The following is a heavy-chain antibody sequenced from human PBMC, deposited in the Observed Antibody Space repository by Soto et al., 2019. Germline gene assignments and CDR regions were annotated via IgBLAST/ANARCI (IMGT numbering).Heavy chain of an antibody. CDR3: ARDLPPHYSHIGGPPAS. V-gene: IGHV3-11*05. CDR2: ISATNTYT. J-gene: IGHJ5*02. Sequence: GGSLRLSCAASGFAFSDYHMSWIRQTPKKGLEWVSYISATNTYTNYADSVKGRFTISRDNAKTTLYLQMNSLRAEDTAVYCCARDLPPHYSHIGGPPASWGRGTLVTVSS. D-gene: IGHD3-22*01. CDR1: GFAFSDYH.